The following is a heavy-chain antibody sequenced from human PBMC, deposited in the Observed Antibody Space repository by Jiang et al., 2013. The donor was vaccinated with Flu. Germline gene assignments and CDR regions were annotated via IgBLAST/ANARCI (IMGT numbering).Heavy chain of an antibody. CDR3: ARVGYYSNTVYFDY. V-gene: IGHV1-2*02. D-gene: IGHD4-11*01. Sequence: SGAEVKKPGASVKVSCKASGYTFTDYYIHWVRQAPGQGLEWMGWINPNSGGPNYAQKFQGRVTMTRDTSISTAYMELSRLRSDDTAVYYCARVGYYSNTVYFDYWGQGTLVTVSS. J-gene: IGHJ4*02. CDR2: INPNSGGP. CDR1: GYTFTDYY.